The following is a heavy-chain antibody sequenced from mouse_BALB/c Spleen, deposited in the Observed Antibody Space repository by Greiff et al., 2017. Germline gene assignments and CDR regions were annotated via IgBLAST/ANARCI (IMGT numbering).Heavy chain of an antibody. D-gene: IGHD1-1*01. CDR2: ISSGGSYT. CDR1: GFTFSSYG. Sequence: EVQGVESGGDLVKPGGSLKLSCAASGFTFSSYGMSWVRQTPDKRLEWVATISSGGSYTYYPDSVKGRFTISRDNAKNTLYLQMSSLKSEDTAMYYCARDYGKEDYFDYWGQGTTLTVSS. J-gene: IGHJ2*01. V-gene: IGHV5-6*01. CDR3: ARDYGKEDYFDY.